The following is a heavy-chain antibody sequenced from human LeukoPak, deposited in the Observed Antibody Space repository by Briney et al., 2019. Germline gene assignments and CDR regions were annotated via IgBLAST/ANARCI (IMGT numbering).Heavy chain of an antibody. D-gene: IGHD3-10*01. J-gene: IGHJ4*02. CDR1: GVSVSTTSHY. V-gene: IGHV4-39*01. CDR3: PRHRDHFGSGTYYPPFDY. Sequence: SETLSLTCTVSGVSVSTTSHYWGWVRQPPGKGLEWIGAIYYSGSAHYNPSLKSRVTISVDTSKNQFSLSLSSVTAADTPVYYCPRHRDHFGSGTYYPPFDYWGQGTLVTVSS. CDR2: IYYSGSA.